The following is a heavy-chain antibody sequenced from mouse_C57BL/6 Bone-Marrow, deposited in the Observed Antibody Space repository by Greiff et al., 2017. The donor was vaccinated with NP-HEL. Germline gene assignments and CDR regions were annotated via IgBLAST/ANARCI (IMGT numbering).Heavy chain of an antibody. CDR3: ARSGSRHYYGSSPWFAY. Sequence: VQLQQSGPELVKPGASVKISCKASGYAFSSSWMNWVKQRPGKGLEWIGRIYPGDGDTNYNGKFKGKATLTADKSSSTAYMQLSSLTSEDSAVYFCARSGSRHYYGSSPWFAYWGQGTLVTVSA. J-gene: IGHJ3*01. CDR1: GYAFSSSW. CDR2: IYPGDGDT. D-gene: IGHD1-1*01. V-gene: IGHV1-82*01.